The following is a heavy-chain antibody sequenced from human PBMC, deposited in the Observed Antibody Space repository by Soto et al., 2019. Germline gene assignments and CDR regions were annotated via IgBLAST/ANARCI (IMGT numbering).Heavy chain of an antibody. D-gene: IGHD4-17*01. Sequence: GSLRLSCAASGLSFSSYALTWVRQAPGNGLEWVSVITGSGGSTYHADSVKGRFAISRDNSKNTLYLQMNSLRPDDTALYYCAKDMKWGGMTTIHYFDSWGQGTLVT. J-gene: IGHJ4*02. CDR3: AKDMKWGGMTTIHYFDS. CDR2: ITGSGGST. V-gene: IGHV3-23*01. CDR1: GLSFSSYA.